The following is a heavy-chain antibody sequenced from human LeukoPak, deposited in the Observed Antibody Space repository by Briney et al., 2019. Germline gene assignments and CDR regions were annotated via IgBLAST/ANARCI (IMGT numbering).Heavy chain of an antibody. D-gene: IGHD3-10*01. CDR1: GGSIKSGGYY. CDR3: ARGVSMVRGGTKYYFDY. J-gene: IGHJ4*02. V-gene: IGHV4-31*03. CDR2: IYYTGSV. Sequence: SETLSLTCTVSGGSIKSGGYYWSWIRQHPGKGLEWIGNIYYTGSVYYNPSLKRRLTISVDTSVNQFSLNLNYVTAADTAVYFCARGVSMVRGGTKYYFDYWGQGTLVTVSS.